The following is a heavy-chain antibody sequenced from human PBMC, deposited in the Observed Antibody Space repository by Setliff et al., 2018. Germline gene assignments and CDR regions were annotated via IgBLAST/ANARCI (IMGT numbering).Heavy chain of an antibody. D-gene: IGHD3-3*01. Sequence: GSLRLSCAASGFTFSDYYIGWIRQAPGKGLEWISYISSRSSYLYYADSVKGRFFISRDNDKNSVHLLMNSLRAEDTAVYYCARGHDFRSGPYDFWGQGTLVTVSS. V-gene: IGHV3-11*05. J-gene: IGHJ4*02. CDR1: GFTFSDYY. CDR2: ISSRSSYL. CDR3: ARGHDFRSGPYDF.